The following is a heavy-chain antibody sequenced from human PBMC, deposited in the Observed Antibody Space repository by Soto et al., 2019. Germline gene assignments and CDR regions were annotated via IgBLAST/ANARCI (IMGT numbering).Heavy chain of an antibody. J-gene: IGHJ5*02. CDR3: ARGHYDSSGYYLRMDWFDP. Sequence: GSMKGSLKASCFTLTPHGFTRGRQAPGQRAGWMGWISAYNGNTNYAQKLQGRVTMTTDTSTSTAYMELRSLRSDDTAVYYCARGHYDSSGYYLRMDWFDPWGQGTLVTVSS. V-gene: IGHV1-18*01. CDR1: CFTLTPHG. D-gene: IGHD3-22*01. CDR2: ISAYNGNT.